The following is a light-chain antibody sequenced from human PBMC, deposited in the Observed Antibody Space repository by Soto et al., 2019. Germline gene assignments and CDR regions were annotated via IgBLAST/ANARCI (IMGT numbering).Light chain of an antibody. J-gene: IGLJ2*01. V-gene: IGLV2-8*01. Sequence: QSVLTQPPSASGSPGQPVTISCTGTSSDVGGYNYVSWYQQHPGKAPKLMIYEVTKRPSGVPDRFSGSKSGNTASLTASGLQAEDEADYYCSSYSGSNKLLFGGGTKVTVL. CDR3: SSYSGSNKLL. CDR1: SSDVGGYNY. CDR2: EVT.